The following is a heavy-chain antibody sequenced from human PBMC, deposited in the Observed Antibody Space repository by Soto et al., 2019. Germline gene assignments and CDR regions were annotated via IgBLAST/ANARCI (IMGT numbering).Heavy chain of an antibody. J-gene: IGHJ3*02. Sequence: QVQLVQSGAEVKKPGASVKVSCKASGYTFTSYGISWVRQAPGQGLEWMGWISAYNGNTNYAQKLQGRVTMTTDTSTSTAYMELRSLRSDDTAVYYCAGTNERYSSSWKANDAFDIWGQGTMVTVSS. CDR1: GYTFTSYG. CDR3: AGTNERYSSSWKANDAFDI. CDR2: ISAYNGNT. V-gene: IGHV1-18*01. D-gene: IGHD6-13*01.